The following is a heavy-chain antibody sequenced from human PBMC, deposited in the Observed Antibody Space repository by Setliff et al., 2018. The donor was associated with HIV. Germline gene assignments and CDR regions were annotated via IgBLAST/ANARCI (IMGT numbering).Heavy chain of an antibody. CDR3: ARDRAYASFDY. CDR1: GYTFTSYY. Sequence: SVKVSCKSSGYTFTSYYMHWVRQAPGQGLEWMGGIIPIFGTANYAQKFQGRVTITTDESTSTAYMELSSLRSEDTAVYYCARDRAYASFDYWGQGALVTVSS. D-gene: IGHD3-16*01. CDR2: IIPIFGTA. J-gene: IGHJ4*02. V-gene: IGHV1-69*05.